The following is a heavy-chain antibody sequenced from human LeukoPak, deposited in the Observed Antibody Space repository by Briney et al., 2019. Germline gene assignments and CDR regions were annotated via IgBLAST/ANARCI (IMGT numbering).Heavy chain of an antibody. CDR2: ISYDGSNK. CDR1: GFTFSSYG. J-gene: IGHJ4*02. CDR3: AKDYGWFGELLS. V-gene: IGHV3-30*18. Sequence: GGSLRLSCAASGFTFSSYGMHWVRQAPGKGLEWVAVISYDGSNKYYADSVKGRFTISRDNSKNTLYLQMNSLRAEDTAVYYCAKDYGWFGELLSWGQGTLVTVSS. D-gene: IGHD3-10*01.